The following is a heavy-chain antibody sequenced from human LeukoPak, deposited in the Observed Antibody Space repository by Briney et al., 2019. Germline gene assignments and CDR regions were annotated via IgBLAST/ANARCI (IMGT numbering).Heavy chain of an antibody. CDR1: GFTFSSYS. D-gene: IGHD1-7*01. J-gene: IGHJ4*02. V-gene: IGHV3-21*01. CDR2: ISSSSSYI. CDR3: ARGTTGTTALFDY. Sequence: PGGSLRLSCAASGFTFSSYSMNWVRQAPGKGLEWVSSISSSSSYIYYADSVKGRFTISRDNAKNSLYLKMNSLRAEDTAVYYCARGTTGTTALFDYWGQGTLVTVSS.